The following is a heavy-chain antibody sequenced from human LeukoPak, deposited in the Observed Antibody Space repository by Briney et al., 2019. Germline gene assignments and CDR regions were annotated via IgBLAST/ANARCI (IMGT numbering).Heavy chain of an antibody. V-gene: IGHV5-10-1*01. D-gene: IGHD3-10*01. CDR2: IDPSDSDT. CDR3: ARLRYYGPGSPRGRPGWFDP. CDR1: GYSFSSYW. Sequence: GESLRISCKGSGYSFSSYWISWVRQMPGKGLEWMGRIDPSDSDTKYSPSFQGHVSFSTDNSISTAYLQWSSLKASDTAMYYCARLRYYGPGSPRGRPGWFDPWGQGTLVTVSS. J-gene: IGHJ5*02.